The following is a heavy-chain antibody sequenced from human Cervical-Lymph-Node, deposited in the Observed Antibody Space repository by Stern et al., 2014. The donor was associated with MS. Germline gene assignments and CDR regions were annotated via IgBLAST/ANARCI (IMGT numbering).Heavy chain of an antibody. Sequence: EVQLVESGGGLVQPGGSVRLSCAASGFTFEDYAMHWVRQAPGKGLVWVSGITPNGGSTGYADSVKGRFTISRDNAKNSLSLLMTSLKAEDTALYYCAKQGMTPDLTGGLGDYYGMDVWGQGTTVTVSS. V-gene: IGHV3-9*01. CDR2: ITPNGGST. CDR3: AKQGMTPDLTGGLGDYYGMDV. J-gene: IGHJ6*02. CDR1: GFTFEDYA. D-gene: IGHD4-17*01.